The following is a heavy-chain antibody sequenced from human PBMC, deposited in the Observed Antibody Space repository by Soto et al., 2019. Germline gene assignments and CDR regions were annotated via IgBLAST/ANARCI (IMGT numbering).Heavy chain of an antibody. CDR2: ISYSGST. V-gene: IGHV4-30-4*01. CDR1: GGSISSGNYY. Sequence: QVQLQESGPGLVKPSQTLSLTCTVSGGSISSGNYYWSWIRQPPGKGLEWIGFISYSGSTYYNASLESRVTISVDISTNQFFLNLNSVTAADTAVYYCATRVTPATGLYYFDYWGQGTLVTVSS. J-gene: IGHJ4*02. CDR3: ATRVTPATGLYYFDY. D-gene: IGHD4-4*01.